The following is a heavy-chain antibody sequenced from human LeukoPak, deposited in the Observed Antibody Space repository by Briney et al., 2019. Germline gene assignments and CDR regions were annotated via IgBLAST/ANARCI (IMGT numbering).Heavy chain of an antibody. V-gene: IGHV3-48*01. J-gene: IGHJ3*02. CDR2: ISSSSSTI. CDR3: ASYPDSRVDAFDI. Sequence: GGSLRLSCAASGFTFSSYSMNWVRQAPRKGLEWVSYISSSSSTIYYADSVKGRFTISRDNAKNSLYLQMNSLRAEDTAVYYCASYPDSRVDAFDIWGQGTMVTVSS. CDR1: GFTFSSYS. D-gene: IGHD3-22*01.